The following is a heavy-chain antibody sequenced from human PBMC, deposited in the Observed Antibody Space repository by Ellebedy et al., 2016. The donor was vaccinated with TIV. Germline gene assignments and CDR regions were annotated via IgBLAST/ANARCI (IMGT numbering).Heavy chain of an antibody. CDR1: GYTFINYW. CDR2: ISPADSDT. J-gene: IGHJ6*02. CDR3: ARHSHYLFYFNGMDV. D-gene: IGHD1-26*01. Sequence: GESLKISCTGSGYTFINYWIGWVRQMPGKGLEWMGIISPADSDTRYSPSFQGQVTISVDKSINTASLQWSSLKASDSAMYYCARHSHYLFYFNGMDVWGQGTTVTVSS. V-gene: IGHV5-51*01.